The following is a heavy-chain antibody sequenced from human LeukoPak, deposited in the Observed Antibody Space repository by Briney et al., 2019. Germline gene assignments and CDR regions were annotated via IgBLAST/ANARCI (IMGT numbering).Heavy chain of an antibody. J-gene: IGHJ4*02. Sequence: PSETLPLTCAVSGYSISSGYYWDWIRQPPGKGLEWIGSIYHSGSTYYNPSLKSRVTISVDTSKNQFSLNLSSVTAADTAVYYCARSRERNRFGELGYWGQGTLVTVSS. CDR2: IYHSGST. V-gene: IGHV4-38-2*01. D-gene: IGHD3-10*01. CDR3: ARSRERNRFGELGY. CDR1: GYSISSGYY.